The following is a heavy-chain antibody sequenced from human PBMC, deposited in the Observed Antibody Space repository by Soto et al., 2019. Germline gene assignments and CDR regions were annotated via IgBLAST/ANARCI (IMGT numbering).Heavy chain of an antibody. D-gene: IGHD3-3*01. CDR1: GFMLSSHG. CDR2: IWFDGSRK. CDR3: WAVSAVLTTYNFHGMDV. V-gene: IGHV3-33*01. Sequence: PGGSLRLSCVASGFMLSSHGMHWVRQAPGKGLEWVALIWFDGSRKHYGESVEGRFAISRDTVKNILYLEMNNLRVEDTAVYFCWAVSAVLTTYNFHGMDVWGQGTPVTVSS. J-gene: IGHJ6*02.